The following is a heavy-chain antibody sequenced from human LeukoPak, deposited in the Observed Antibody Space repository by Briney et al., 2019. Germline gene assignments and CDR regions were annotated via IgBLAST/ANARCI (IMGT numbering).Heavy chain of an antibody. CDR1: GFVSDNYG. J-gene: IGHJ4*02. Sequence: GGSLRLSCVASGFVSDNYGMDWVRQAPGLGLEWVAFIRYSGSRKYYADSVKGRFTISRDNSRNTLYLQMNSLRAEDTALYYCARAAYYYDSSGYYYFDYWGQGTLVTVSS. CDR3: ARAAYYYDSSGYYYFDY. D-gene: IGHD3-22*01. V-gene: IGHV3-30*02. CDR2: IRYSGSRK.